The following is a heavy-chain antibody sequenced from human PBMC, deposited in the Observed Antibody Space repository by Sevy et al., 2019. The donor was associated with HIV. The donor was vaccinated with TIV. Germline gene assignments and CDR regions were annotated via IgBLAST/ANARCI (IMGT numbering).Heavy chain of an antibody. CDR1: GGSISSYY. D-gene: IGHD3-22*01. CDR3: ASYYYDGRFDY. J-gene: IGHJ4*02. CDR2: IYYSGST. V-gene: IGHV4-59*01. Sequence: SETLSLTCTVSGGSISSYYWSWIRQPPGKGLEWIGYIYYSGSTNYNPSLKSRVTISVDTSKNQFSLKLSSVTAADTAVYYCASYYYDGRFDYWGQGTLVTVSS.